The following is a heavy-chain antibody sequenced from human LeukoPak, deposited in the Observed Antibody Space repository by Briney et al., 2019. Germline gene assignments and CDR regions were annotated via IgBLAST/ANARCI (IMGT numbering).Heavy chain of an antibody. Sequence: GASVKVSCKASGGTFSSYAISWVRQAPGQGLEWMGGIIPIFGTANYAQQFQGRVTITADESTSTAYMELSSLRSEDTAVYYCARDRYDSSGYYCISDYWGQGTLVTVSS. V-gene: IGHV1-69*13. D-gene: IGHD3-22*01. J-gene: IGHJ4*02. CDR1: GGTFSSYA. CDR2: IIPIFGTA. CDR3: ARDRYDSSGYYCISDY.